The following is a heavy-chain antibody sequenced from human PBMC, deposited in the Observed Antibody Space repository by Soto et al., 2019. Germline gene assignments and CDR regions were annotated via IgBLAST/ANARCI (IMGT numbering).Heavy chain of an antibody. CDR2: IYYSGST. D-gene: IGHD6-6*01. CDR1: GGSISSGDYY. Sequence: SETLSLTCTVSGGSISSGDYYWSWIRQPPGKGLEWIGYIYYSGSTYYNPSLKNRVTISVDTSKNQFSLKLSSVTAAVTAVYYCARVGSSIATRPFDYWGQGTLVTVSS. J-gene: IGHJ4*02. V-gene: IGHV4-30-4*01. CDR3: ARVGSSIATRPFDY.